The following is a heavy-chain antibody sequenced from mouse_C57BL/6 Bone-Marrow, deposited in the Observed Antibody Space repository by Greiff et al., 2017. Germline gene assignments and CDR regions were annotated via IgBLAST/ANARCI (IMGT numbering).Heavy chain of an antibody. V-gene: IGHV1-50*01. J-gene: IGHJ2*01. CDR1: GYTFTSYW. CDR2: IDPSDSYT. CDR3: ARISEYYFDY. Sequence: VQLQQPGAELVKPGASVKLSCKASGYTFTSYWMQWVKQRPGQGLEWIGEIDPSDSYTNYNQKFKGKATLTVDTSSSTAYMQLSSQTSEDSAVYYCARISEYYFDYWGQGTTLTVSS.